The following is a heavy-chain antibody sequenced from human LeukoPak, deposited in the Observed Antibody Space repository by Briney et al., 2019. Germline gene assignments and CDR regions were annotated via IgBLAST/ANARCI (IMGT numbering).Heavy chain of an antibody. CDR1: GFTFSSYA. Sequence: GGSLRLSCAASGFTFSSYAMSWVRQAPGKGLEWVSAISGSGGSTYYAGSVKGRFTISRDNSKNTLYLQMNSLRAEDTAVYYCAKAWYYDSRVYFDYWGQGTLVTASS. CDR3: AKAWYYDSRVYFDY. CDR2: ISGSGGST. D-gene: IGHD3-22*01. V-gene: IGHV3-23*01. J-gene: IGHJ4*02.